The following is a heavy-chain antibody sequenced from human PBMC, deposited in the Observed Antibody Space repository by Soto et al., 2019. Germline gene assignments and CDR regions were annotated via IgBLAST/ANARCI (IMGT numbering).Heavy chain of an antibody. D-gene: IGHD4-17*01. Sequence: XESLPLPFADPGGSISCSDWWGWVRQPPGKGLEWIGEIYHSGSTYYNPSLRSRVTIAVDKSKNQFSLKLRSVTAADTAVYYCARISPTVLLRWFDDWGQGTLVTVSS. J-gene: IGHJ4*02. CDR2: IYHSGST. CDR3: ARISPTVLLRWFDD. V-gene: IGHV4-4*02. CDR1: GGSISCSDW.